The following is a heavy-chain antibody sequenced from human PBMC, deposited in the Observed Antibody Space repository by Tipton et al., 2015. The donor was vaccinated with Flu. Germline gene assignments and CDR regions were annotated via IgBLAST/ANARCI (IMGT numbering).Heavy chain of an antibody. V-gene: IGHV3-7*01. Sequence: SLRLSCAASGFTFSSYWMSWVRQAPGKGLEWVANIKQDGSEKYYVDSVKGRFTISRDDAKNSLYLQMNSLRVEDTAVYYCARDPFLGTGDAFDVWGRGTMVTVSS. CDR2: IKQDGSEK. D-gene: IGHD2/OR15-2a*01. CDR1: GFTFSSYW. J-gene: IGHJ3*01. CDR3: ARDPFLGTGDAFDV.